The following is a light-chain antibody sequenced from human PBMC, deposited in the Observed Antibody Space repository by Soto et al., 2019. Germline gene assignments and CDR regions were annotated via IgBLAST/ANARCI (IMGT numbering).Light chain of an antibody. V-gene: IGLV1-40*01. CDR1: SSNIGAGYD. CDR2: GNS. J-gene: IGLJ3*02. CDR3: QSYHSSLSGWV. Sequence: QSVLTQPPSVSGAPGQRVTISCTGSSSNIGAGYDVHWYQQLPGTAPKLLIYGNSNRPSGVPDRFSGSKSGTSASLAITGLQADDQADYQCQSYHSSLSGWVFGGGTKLTVL.